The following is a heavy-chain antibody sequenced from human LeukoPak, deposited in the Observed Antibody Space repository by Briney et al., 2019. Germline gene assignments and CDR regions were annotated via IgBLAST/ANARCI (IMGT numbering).Heavy chain of an antibody. D-gene: IGHD5-12*01. CDR1: GVTVSNNY. Sequence: PGGSLRLSCAASGVTVSNNYMSWVRQAPGKGLEWVSIMYAAGTTYYADSVKGRFTSSRDNSKNTLFLQMSSRRSEDTAVYYRARGYSAHDFGNWGQGTLVTVSS. J-gene: IGHJ4*02. CDR2: MYAAGTT. V-gene: IGHV3-53*01. CDR3: ARGYSAHDFGN.